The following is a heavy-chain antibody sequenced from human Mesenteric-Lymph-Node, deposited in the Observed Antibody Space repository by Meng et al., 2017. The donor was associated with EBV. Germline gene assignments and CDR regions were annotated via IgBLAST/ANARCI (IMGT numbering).Heavy chain of an antibody. CDR1: GYTFINYD. CDR3: VGAFYGGNSDF. V-gene: IGHV1-8*01. J-gene: IGHJ4*02. CDR2: MNPNSGNT. D-gene: IGHD4-23*01. Sequence: VQLVQSGAEVKKPGASVKVSCKASGYTFINYDINWVRQAPGRGLEWMGWMNPNSGNTAYAQKYQGRVSMTRSTSITTAYMELTGLRSDDTAVYYCVGAFYGGNSDFWGQGTLVTVSS.